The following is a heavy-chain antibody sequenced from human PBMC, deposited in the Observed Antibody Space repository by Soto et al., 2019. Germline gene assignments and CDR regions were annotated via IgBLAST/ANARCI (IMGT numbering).Heavy chain of an antibody. Sequence: GGSLRLSCAASGFTFSSYSMNWVRQAPGKGLEWVSSISSSSSYIYYADSVKGRFTISRDNAKNSLYLQMNSLRAEDTAVYYWARVYCSSTSCSGAFDIWGQGTMVTVSS. J-gene: IGHJ3*02. CDR2: ISSSSSYI. CDR1: GFTFSSYS. V-gene: IGHV3-21*01. D-gene: IGHD2-2*01. CDR3: ARVYCSSTSCSGAFDI.